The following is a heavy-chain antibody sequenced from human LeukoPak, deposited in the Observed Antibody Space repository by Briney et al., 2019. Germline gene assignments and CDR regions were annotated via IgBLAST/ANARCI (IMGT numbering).Heavy chain of an antibody. CDR3: ARTNYPQLDRNVHHLNWFDP. J-gene: IGHJ5*02. CDR2: IYYSGST. CDR1: GGSISSGDYY. Sequence: SETLSLTCPVSGGSISSGDYYWSWIRQPPGKGLEWIGYIYYSGSTNYNPSLKSRVTISVDTSKNQFSLKLSSVTAADTAVYYCARTNYPQLDRNVHHLNWFDPWGQGTLVTVSS. V-gene: IGHV4-30-4*01. D-gene: IGHD1-14*01.